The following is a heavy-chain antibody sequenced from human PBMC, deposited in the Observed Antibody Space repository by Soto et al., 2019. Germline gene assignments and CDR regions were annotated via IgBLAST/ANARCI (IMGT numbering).Heavy chain of an antibody. V-gene: IGHV3-7*03. CDR1: GFTFSSYW. CDR2: IKQDGSEK. CDR3: ARVGYCSGGSCFEFDY. Sequence: GGSLRLSCSASGFTFSSYWMSWVRQAPGKGLEWVANIKQDGSEKYYVDSVKGRFTISRDNAKNSLYLQMNSLRAEDTAVYYCARVGYCSGGSCFEFDYWGQGTLVTVSS. J-gene: IGHJ4*02. D-gene: IGHD2-15*01.